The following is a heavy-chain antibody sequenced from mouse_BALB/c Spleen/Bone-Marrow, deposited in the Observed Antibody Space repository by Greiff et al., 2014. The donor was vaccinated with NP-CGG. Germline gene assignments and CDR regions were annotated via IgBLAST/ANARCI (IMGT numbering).Heavy chain of an antibody. Sequence: EVKLVESGGGLVQPGGSRKLSCAASGFTFCSFGMHWVRQAPEKGLEWVAYISSGSSTIYYADTVKGRFTISRDNPKNTLFLQMTSLRSEDTAMYYCARYGNYFYAMDYWGQGTSVTVSS. CDR3: ARYGNYFYAMDY. J-gene: IGHJ4*01. CDR2: ISSGSSTI. V-gene: IGHV5-17*02. CDR1: GFTFCSFG. D-gene: IGHD2-1*01.